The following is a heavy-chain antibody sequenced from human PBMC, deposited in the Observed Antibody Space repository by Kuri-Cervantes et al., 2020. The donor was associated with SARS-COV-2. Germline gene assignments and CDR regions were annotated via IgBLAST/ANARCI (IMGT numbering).Heavy chain of an antibody. V-gene: IGHV1-2*04. CDR2: INPNSGGT. D-gene: IGHD3-10*01. Sequence: ASVKVSCKASGYTFSDYYMYWVRQAPGQGLEWMGWINPNSGGTNCAQKFQGWVTMTRDTSISTAYMELSRLRSDDTAVYYCATGMVRGLIQSYYYGMDVWGQGTTVTVSS. CDR3: ATGMVRGLIQSYYYGMDV. CDR1: GYTFSDYY. J-gene: IGHJ6*02.